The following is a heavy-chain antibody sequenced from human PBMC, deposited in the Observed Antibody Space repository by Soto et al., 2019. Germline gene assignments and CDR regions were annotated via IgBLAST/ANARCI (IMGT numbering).Heavy chain of an antibody. CDR2: ISSSGSLI. Sequence: GGSLRLSCAASGFSFSGCGMNWVRQAPGKGLEWISYISSSGSLIYYADSLKGRFTISRDNAKNSLYLQMNSLRAEDTAVYYCATTVTTVDYWGQGTLVTVSS. V-gene: IGHV3-48*03. J-gene: IGHJ4*02. CDR3: ATTVTTVDY. D-gene: IGHD4-17*01. CDR1: GFSFSGCG.